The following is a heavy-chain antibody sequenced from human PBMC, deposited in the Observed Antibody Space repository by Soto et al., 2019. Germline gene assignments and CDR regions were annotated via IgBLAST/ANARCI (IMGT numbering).Heavy chain of an antibody. CDR3: ARDDCSSTSCLEPAYYYGMDV. CDR2: ISAYNGNT. CDR1: GYTFTSYG. J-gene: IGHJ6*02. D-gene: IGHD2-2*01. V-gene: IGHV1-18*04. Sequence: GASVKVSCKASGYTFTSYGISWVRQAPGQGLEWMGWISAYNGNTNYAQKLQGRVTMTTDTSTSTAYMELRSLRSDDTAVYYCARDDCSSTSCLEPAYYYGMDVWGQGTTVTVSS.